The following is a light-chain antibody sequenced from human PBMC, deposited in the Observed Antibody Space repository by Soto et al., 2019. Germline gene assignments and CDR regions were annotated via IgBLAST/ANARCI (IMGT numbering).Light chain of an antibody. CDR3: QQYDSSPPIYT. Sequence: EIVLTQYPGTLSLSPGERPTFSCRASQRVASNNLAWYQQKTGQAPRLLIHGASSRATGIPDRFSGSGSGTVYILTISRLEPADSAVYYCQQYDSSPPIYTLGMGTKLEI. CDR1: QRVASNN. V-gene: IGKV3-20*01. J-gene: IGKJ2*01. CDR2: GAS.